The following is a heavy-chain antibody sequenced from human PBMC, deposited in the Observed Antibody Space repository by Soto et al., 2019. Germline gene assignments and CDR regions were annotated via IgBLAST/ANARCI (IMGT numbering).Heavy chain of an antibody. J-gene: IGHJ4*02. Sequence: TSETLSLTCAVSGYSISSGYYWGWIRQPPGKGLEWIGSIYHSGSTYYNPSLKSRVTISVDTSKNQFSLKLSSVTAADTAVYYCARVHYYGSGSFDYWGQGTLVTVSS. D-gene: IGHD3-10*01. CDR2: IYHSGST. V-gene: IGHV4-38-2*01. CDR3: ARVHYYGSGSFDY. CDR1: GYSISSGYY.